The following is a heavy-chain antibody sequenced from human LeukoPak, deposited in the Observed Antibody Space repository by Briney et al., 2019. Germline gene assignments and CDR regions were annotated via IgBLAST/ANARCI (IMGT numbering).Heavy chain of an antibody. V-gene: IGHV1-69*05. Sequence: ASVKVSCKASGGTSSRYAISWVRQVPGQGLEWMGGIIPMFGTANYAQKFQGGVTITTDESTSTAYMELSSLRSEATAVYYCARCPFSGCRRGFDYWGQGTLVTVSS. CDR3: ARCPFSGCRRGFDY. J-gene: IGHJ4*02. CDR1: GGTSSRYA. CDR2: IIPMFGTA. D-gene: IGHD3-10*01.